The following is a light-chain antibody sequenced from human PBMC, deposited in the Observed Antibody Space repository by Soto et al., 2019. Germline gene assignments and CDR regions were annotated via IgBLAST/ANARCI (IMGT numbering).Light chain of an antibody. V-gene: IGKV3-11*01. Sequence: EIVLTQSPATLSLSPGERATLSCRASQSVSSYLAWYQKKPGQAPRLXXYDASNRATGIPARFSGSGSGTDLTLTISSLEPEDFAVYYCQQRSNWPPITFGQGTRLEIK. CDR1: QSVSSY. CDR3: QQRSNWPPIT. J-gene: IGKJ5*01. CDR2: DAS.